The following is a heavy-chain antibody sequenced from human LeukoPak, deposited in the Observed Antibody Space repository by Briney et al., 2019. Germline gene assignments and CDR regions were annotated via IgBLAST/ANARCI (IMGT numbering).Heavy chain of an antibody. J-gene: IGHJ4*02. Sequence: GGSLRLSCAASGFTFSSYAMTWVRQAPGRGLEWVSGITGNGGNTYYADSVKGRFTISRDNSKNTLYLQMNSLRAEDTAIFYCAKTAVTWFGESIDYWGQGTLVTVSS. CDR1: GFTFSSYA. D-gene: IGHD3-10*01. V-gene: IGHV3-23*01. CDR2: ITGNGGNT. CDR3: AKTAVTWFGESIDY.